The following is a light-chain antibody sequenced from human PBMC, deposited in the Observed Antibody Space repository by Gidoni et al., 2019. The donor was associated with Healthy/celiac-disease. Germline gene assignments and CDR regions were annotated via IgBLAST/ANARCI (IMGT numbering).Light chain of an antibody. CDR3: QQSYSTT. Sequence: DIQMTQSPSSLSASVGDRVTITCRASQSISSYLNWYQQKPGKAPKLLIYAASSLQSGVPSRFSGSGSGTDFTLTINSLQPEDFATYYCQQSYSTTFGPGTKVDIK. CDR1: QSISSY. J-gene: IGKJ3*01. V-gene: IGKV1-39*01. CDR2: AAS.